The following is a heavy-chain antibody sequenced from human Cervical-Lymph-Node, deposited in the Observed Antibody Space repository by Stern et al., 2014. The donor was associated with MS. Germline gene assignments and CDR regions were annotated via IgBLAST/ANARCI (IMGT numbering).Heavy chain of an antibody. J-gene: IGHJ4*02. CDR2: LEWDDDK. D-gene: IGHD3-3*01. CDR3: ARSPPYYVFWNDYYYFDY. V-gene: IGHV2-70*04. Sequence: QVTLRESGPALVKPTQTLTLTCTFSGFSLSTSGMRVSWIRQPPGKALEWLARLEWDDDKFYSTSLKTRLTISKDTSKNQVVLTMTNMDPVDTATYYCARSPPYYVFWNDYYYFDYWGQGTLVAVSS. CDR1: GFSLSTSGMR.